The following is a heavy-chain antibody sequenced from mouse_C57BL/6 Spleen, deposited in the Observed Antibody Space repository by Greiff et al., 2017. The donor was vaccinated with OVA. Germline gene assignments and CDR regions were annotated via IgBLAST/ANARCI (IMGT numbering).Heavy chain of an antibody. D-gene: IGHD1-1*01. CDR1: GYTFTGYW. CDR2: ILPGSGST. Sequence: VQLQQSGAELMKPGASVKLSCKATGYTFTGYWIEWVKQRPGHGLEWIGEILPGSGSTNYNEKFKGKATLTVEKSSSTVYLELSRLTSDDSAVYYCARSNYYGSSYWYFDVWGTGTTVTVSS. V-gene: IGHV1-9*01. CDR3: ARSNYYGSSYWYFDV. J-gene: IGHJ1*03.